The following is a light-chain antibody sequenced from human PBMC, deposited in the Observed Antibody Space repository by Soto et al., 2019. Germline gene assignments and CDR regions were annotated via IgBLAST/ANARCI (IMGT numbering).Light chain of an antibody. CDR1: QGVSSW. Sequence: DIQMTQSPSSVSAFVGDRVTITCRASQGVSSWLAWYQQKPGKAPNLLIYAASSLQSGVPSRFSGSGSGTDSTLTITNLQPEDFATYYCQQGDAFPLTFGGGTKVEIK. V-gene: IGKV1D-12*01. CDR2: AAS. CDR3: QQGDAFPLT. J-gene: IGKJ4*01.